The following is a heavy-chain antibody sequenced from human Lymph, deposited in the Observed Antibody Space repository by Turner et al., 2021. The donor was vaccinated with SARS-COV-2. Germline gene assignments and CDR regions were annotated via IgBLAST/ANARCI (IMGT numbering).Heavy chain of an antibody. J-gene: IGHJ6*02. CDR1: GFTFSSYG. V-gene: IGHV3-33*01. D-gene: IGHD6-13*01. Sequence: QVQLVGSGGGVVQPGRLQRLSCAASGFTFSSYGMHSVRKAPGKGLEGVAIIRYDGRNTYDADSAKGPFTVYRDKSKITLYLQMNSLRADDTAMYYCARGSAGGDVWGQGTTVTVSS. CDR3: ARGSAGGDV. CDR2: IRYDGRNT.